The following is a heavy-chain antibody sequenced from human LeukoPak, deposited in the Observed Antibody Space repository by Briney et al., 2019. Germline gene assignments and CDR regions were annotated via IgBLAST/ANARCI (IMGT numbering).Heavy chain of an antibody. Sequence: ASVKVSCKASGYTFTSYGISWVRQAPGQGLEWMGWISAYNGNTNYAQKLQGRVTMTTDTSTSTAYMEQRSLRSDDTAVYYCARDMGATTSSFFDYWGQGTLVTVSS. CDR1: GYTFTSYG. V-gene: IGHV1-18*01. D-gene: IGHD1-26*01. CDR2: ISAYNGNT. CDR3: ARDMGATTSSFFDY. J-gene: IGHJ4*02.